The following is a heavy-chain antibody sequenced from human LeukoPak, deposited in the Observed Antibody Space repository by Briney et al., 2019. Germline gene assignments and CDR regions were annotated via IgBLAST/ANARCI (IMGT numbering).Heavy chain of an antibody. Sequence: SETLSLTCTVSGGSISSYYWSWIRQPPGKGLEWIGEINHSGSTNYNPSLKSRVTISVDTSKNQFSLKLCSVTAADTAVYYCARRRLYYYGSGSYYYMDVWGKGTTVTISS. CDR2: INHSGST. D-gene: IGHD3-10*01. CDR1: GGSISSYY. CDR3: ARRRLYYYGSGSYYYMDV. V-gene: IGHV4-34*01. J-gene: IGHJ6*03.